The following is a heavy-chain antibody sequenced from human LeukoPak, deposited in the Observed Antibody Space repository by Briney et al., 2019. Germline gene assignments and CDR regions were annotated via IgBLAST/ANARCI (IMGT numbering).Heavy chain of an antibody. V-gene: IGHV3-73*01. D-gene: IGHD6-6*01. CDR1: GFTFSRSA. CDR3: IRDLSTSSDY. Sequence: PGGSLKLSCAASGFTFSRSAIHWVRQASGKGLEWVGRIRSKANSYATAYTASVKGRFTVSRDDSKNTAYLQMNSLETEDTAVYFCIRDLSTSSDYWGQGTLVTVSS. J-gene: IGHJ4*02. CDR2: IRSKANSYAT.